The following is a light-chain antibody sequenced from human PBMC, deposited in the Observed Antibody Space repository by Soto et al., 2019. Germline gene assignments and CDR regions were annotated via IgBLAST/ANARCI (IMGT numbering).Light chain of an antibody. J-gene: IGKJ5*01. CDR1: QSVSSY. CDR3: QQRGNWPPT. CDR2: DAS. Sequence: EIVLTQSPDTLSLSPGERATLSCRASQSVSSYLAWYQHKPGQAPRLLIYDASNRATGIPARFSGSGSGTDFTLTISSLGPEDFAVYYCQQRGNWPPTFGQGTRLEIK. V-gene: IGKV3-11*01.